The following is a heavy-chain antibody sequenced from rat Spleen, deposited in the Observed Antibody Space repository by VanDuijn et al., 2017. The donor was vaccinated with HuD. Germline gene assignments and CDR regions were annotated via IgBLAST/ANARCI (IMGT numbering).Heavy chain of an antibody. D-gene: IGHD1-6*01. J-gene: IGHJ2*01. CDR3: ARRHYGYTDYFDY. CDR1: GFTFSDYY. Sequence: EVQLVESGGGLVQPGRSLKLSCAASGFTFSDYYMAWVRQVPTKGLEWVAAISYDGITTYYRDSVRGRFTISSDNAKTTLYLRMDSLRSEDTATYYCARRHYGYTDYFDYWGQGVMVTVSS. CDR2: ISYDGITT. V-gene: IGHV5-29*01.